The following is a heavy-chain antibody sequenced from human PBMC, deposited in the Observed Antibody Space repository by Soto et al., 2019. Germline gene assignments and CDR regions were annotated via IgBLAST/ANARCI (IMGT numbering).Heavy chain of an antibody. CDR1: GFTFSRAA. D-gene: IGHD3-22*01. CDR2: IVVASGKT. Sequence: SVKVSCKGSGFTFSRAAVQWVRQALGQGLEWIGWIVVASGKTDYAPNLQERVTITRDMSTTTAYMELNDLSSEDTAVYYCAATLDWGSYDFGGYPSWGQGTLVTVSS. CDR3: AATLDWGSYDFGGYPS. J-gene: IGHJ4*02. V-gene: IGHV1-58*01.